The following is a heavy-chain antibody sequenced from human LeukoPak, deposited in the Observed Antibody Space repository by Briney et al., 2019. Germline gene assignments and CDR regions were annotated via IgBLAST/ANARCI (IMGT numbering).Heavy chain of an antibody. Sequence: SGTLSLTCTVSGGSISSYYWSWIRQPPGKGLEWIGYIYYSGSTNYNPSLKSRVTISVDTSKNQFSLKLSSVTAADTAVYYCAGDNYYYYYMDVWGKGTTVTISS. CDR2: IYYSGST. CDR3: AGDNYYYYYMDV. V-gene: IGHV4-59*01. CDR1: GGSISSYY. J-gene: IGHJ6*03.